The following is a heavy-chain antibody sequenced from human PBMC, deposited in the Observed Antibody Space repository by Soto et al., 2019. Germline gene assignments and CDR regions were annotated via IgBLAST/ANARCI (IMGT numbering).Heavy chain of an antibody. Sequence: PGGSLRLSCTGSGFTFGDFGMSWVRQAPGKGLEWVGRIKSKTDGGTTDYAAPVKGRFTISRDDSKNTLYLQMNSLKTEDTAVYYCTTDNPPSRITMIVVVTDFDYWGQGTLVTV. J-gene: IGHJ4*02. V-gene: IGHV3-15*01. CDR3: TTDNPPSRITMIVVVTDFDY. D-gene: IGHD3-22*01. CDR1: GFTFGDFG. CDR2: IKSKTDGGTT.